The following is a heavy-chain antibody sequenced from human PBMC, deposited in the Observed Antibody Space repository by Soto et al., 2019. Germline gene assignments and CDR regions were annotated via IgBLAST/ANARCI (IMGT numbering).Heavy chain of an antibody. V-gene: IGHV3-23*01. Sequence: EVQLLESGGGLVQPGGSLRLSCAASGLTFNSYGMSWVRQAPGKGLEWVAAISDSGGSTYYADSVKGRFTISRDNSKNTLYLQMISLRLEDTAVYYCEKDSRSLTRITIFGVDYMDVWGKGTTVTVSS. J-gene: IGHJ6*03. CDR2: ISDSGGST. CDR1: GLTFNSYG. CDR3: EKDSRSLTRITIFGVDYMDV. D-gene: IGHD3-3*01.